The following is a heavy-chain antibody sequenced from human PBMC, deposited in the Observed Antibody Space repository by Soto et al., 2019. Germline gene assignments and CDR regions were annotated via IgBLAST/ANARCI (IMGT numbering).Heavy chain of an antibody. CDR1: GGTFSSYA. D-gene: IGHD3-22*01. CDR2: IIPIFGTA. Sequence: SVKVSCKASGGTFSSYAISWVRQAPGQGLEWMGGIIPIFGTANYAQKFQGRVTITADESTSTAYMELSSLRSEDTAVYYCARSYYYDSSGYSAFDYWGQGTPVTVSS. V-gene: IGHV1-69*13. J-gene: IGHJ4*02. CDR3: ARSYYYDSSGYSAFDY.